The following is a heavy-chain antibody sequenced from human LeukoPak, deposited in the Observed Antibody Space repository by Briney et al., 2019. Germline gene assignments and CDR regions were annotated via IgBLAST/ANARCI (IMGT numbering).Heavy chain of an antibody. V-gene: IGHV3-30*04. J-gene: IGHJ3*02. CDR3: ASENDAFDI. CDR2: IAYDGSYK. Sequence: PGRSLRLSCAASGFTSSIYPMHWVRQAPGKGLEWVAVIAYDGSYKYYADSVKGRFTISRDNSKSTLYLLMNSLRAEDTAVYYRASENDAFDIWGPGTVVTVSS. CDR1: GFTSSIYP.